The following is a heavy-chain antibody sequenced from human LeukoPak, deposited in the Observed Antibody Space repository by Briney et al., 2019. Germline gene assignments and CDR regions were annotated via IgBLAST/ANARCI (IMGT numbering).Heavy chain of an antibody. Sequence: SETLSLTCAVYGGPFSGFYWSWLRQPPGKGLEWIGQINHPGSTHYNPSLKSRVTISVDTSKNQFSLKLSSVTAADMAVYYCARGGQDAFDIWGQGTMVTVSS. J-gene: IGHJ3*02. CDR1: GGPFSGFY. V-gene: IGHV4-34*01. CDR2: INHPGST. CDR3: ARGGQDAFDI.